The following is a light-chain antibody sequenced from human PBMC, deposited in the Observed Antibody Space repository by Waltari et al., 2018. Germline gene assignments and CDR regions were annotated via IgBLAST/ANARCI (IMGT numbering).Light chain of an antibody. CDR1: QNVLYSSNNKNY. V-gene: IGKV4-1*01. CDR3: QQYSTPPWT. Sequence: DIVMTQSPDSLAVSLGERATINCKSSQNVLYSSNNKNYLAWYQQKPGQPPKLLIYWASTRESGVPDRFSGSGSGTDFTLTISSLQAEDVAVYYCQQYSTPPWTFGQGTKVEIK. J-gene: IGKJ1*01. CDR2: WAS.